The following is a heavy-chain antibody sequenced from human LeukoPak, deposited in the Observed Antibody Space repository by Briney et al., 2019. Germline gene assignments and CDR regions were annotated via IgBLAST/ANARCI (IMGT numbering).Heavy chain of an antibody. CDR1: GYTFTGYY. D-gene: IGHD2-2*01. Sequence: ASVKVSCKASGYTFTGYYMHWVRQAPGQGLEWMGWINPNSGGTNYAQKFQGRVTMTTDTSTSTAYMELRSLRSDDTAVYYCARYPVVPAAMFDYWGQGTLVTVSS. V-gene: IGHV1-2*02. J-gene: IGHJ4*02. CDR2: INPNSGGT. CDR3: ARYPVVPAAMFDY.